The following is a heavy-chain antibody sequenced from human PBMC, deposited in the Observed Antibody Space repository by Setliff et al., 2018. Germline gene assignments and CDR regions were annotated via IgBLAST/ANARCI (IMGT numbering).Heavy chain of an antibody. Sequence: ASVKVSCKASGDTFSTYTLSWVRQAPGQGLEWMGRVIPVFGTAKYAQKFQGRVTITADESTSTAYMELSSLRPDDAAMYYCARDLFRNSGGLYCWGQGTLVTVSS. CDR3: ARDLFRNSGGLYC. CDR2: VIPVFGTA. V-gene: IGHV1-69*13. CDR1: GDTFSTYT. J-gene: IGHJ4*02. D-gene: IGHD2-21*01.